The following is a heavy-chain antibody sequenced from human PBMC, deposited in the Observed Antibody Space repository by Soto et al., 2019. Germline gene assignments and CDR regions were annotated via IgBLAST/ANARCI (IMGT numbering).Heavy chain of an antibody. CDR3: ARHVGRWGVSITVFGNWLDP. J-gene: IGHJ5*02. V-gene: IGHV4-59*08. CDR2: IYYSGST. Sequence: SETLSLTCTVSGGSISSYYWRWIRQPPGQGMEWIGYIYYSGSTNYNPSLKSRVTITVSTSKNQFFLKLISVAAADTVVYYCARHVGRWGVSITVFGNWLDPWGKGTLVT. D-gene: IGHD3-10*01. CDR1: GGSISSYY.